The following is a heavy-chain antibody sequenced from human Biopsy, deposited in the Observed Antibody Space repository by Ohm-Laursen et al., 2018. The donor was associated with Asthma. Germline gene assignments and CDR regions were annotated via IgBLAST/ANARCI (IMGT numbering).Heavy chain of an antibody. CDR1: GYNFISFA. D-gene: IGHD6-6*01. V-gene: IGHV1-3*01. CDR3: ARAISSSWWAVEY. CDR2: INAGNGNT. Sequence: SSVKVSCKASGYNFISFAIHWVRQAPGQRLEWMGWINAGNGNTKYSQKFQGRVTITRDTSATTAYMELSSLRCEDTAVYYCARAISSSWWAVEYWGQGTLVTVSS. J-gene: IGHJ4*02.